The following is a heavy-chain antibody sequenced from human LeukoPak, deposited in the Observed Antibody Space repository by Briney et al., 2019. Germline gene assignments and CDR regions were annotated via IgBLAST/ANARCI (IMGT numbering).Heavy chain of an antibody. V-gene: IGHV3-7*03. CDR3: ARQNWERYFSN. J-gene: IGHJ4*02. Sequence: GGSLRLSCAASGFAFSTYWMNWVRQAPGKGLEWVANIKPDGSEKFYVDSVKGRFTISRDNAKNSLYLQMNSLRAEDTALYYCARQNWERYFSNWGQGTLVTVSS. D-gene: IGHD3-9*01. CDR1: GFAFSTYW. CDR2: IKPDGSEK.